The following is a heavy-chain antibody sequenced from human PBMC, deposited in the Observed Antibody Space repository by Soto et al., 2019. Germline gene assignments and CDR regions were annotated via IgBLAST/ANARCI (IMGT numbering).Heavy chain of an antibody. CDR3: TTDGPTVRTGEGYSHY. Sequence: EVQLLESGGGLVQPGGSLRLSCAASGFAFSSYAMTWVRQAPGKGLEWVSAVSDGGGATVYADSVKGRFTISRDNSKDTLFLQMNSLKTEDTAVYYCTTDGPTVRTGEGYSHYWGQGTLVTVSS. CDR1: GFAFSSYA. J-gene: IGHJ4*02. CDR2: VSDGGGAT. D-gene: IGHD4-17*01. V-gene: IGHV3-23*01.